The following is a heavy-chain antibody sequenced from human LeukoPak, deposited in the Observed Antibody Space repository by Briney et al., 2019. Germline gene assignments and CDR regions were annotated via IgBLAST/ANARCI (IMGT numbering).Heavy chain of an antibody. D-gene: IGHD1-26*01. Sequence: ASVKVSCKASGYTFTGYYMHWVRQAPGQGLEWMGWISAYNGNTNYAQKLQGRVTMTTDTSTSTAYMELRSLRSDDTAVYYCARAGFGWELPRGLDYYYMDVWGKGTTVTVSS. J-gene: IGHJ6*03. CDR1: GYTFTGYY. CDR3: ARAGFGWELPRGLDYYYMDV. V-gene: IGHV1-18*04. CDR2: ISAYNGNT.